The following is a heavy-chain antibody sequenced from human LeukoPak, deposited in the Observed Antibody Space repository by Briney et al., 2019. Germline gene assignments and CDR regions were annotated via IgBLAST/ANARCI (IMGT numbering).Heavy chain of an antibody. CDR2: NYNSGTT. CDR1: GGFLSSSNYS. Sequence: PSETLSLTCSVSGGFLSSSNYSWSRLRQPHGQGLEGIVSNYNSGTTYYPPSLKSRVSISVHTSKNQFSMKLSSVTAADTAVYYCARRHSSSWYPHDLNWFDPWGQGTLVTVSS. D-gene: IGHD6-13*01. J-gene: IGHJ5*02. V-gene: IGHV4-39*01. CDR3: ARRHSSSWYPHDLNWFDP.